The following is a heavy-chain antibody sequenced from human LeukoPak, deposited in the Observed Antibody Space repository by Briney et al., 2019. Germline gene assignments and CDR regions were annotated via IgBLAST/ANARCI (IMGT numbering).Heavy chain of an antibody. CDR2: ISWNSGSI. Sequence: GRSLRLSRAASGFTFDDYAMHWVRQAPEKGLEWVSGISWNSGSIGYADSMKGRFTISRDNAKNSLYLQMNSLRAEDTALYYCAKDIDGVVRAFDIWGQGTMVTVSS. CDR1: GFTFDDYA. J-gene: IGHJ3*02. CDR3: AKDIDGVVRAFDI. D-gene: IGHD4-23*01. V-gene: IGHV3-9*01.